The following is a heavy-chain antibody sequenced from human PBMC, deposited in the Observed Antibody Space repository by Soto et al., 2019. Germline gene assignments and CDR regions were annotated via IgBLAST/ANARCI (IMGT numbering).Heavy chain of an antibody. CDR3: AKGAAGKTQHWYFDL. CDR1: GFTFSSYG. V-gene: IGHV3-30*18. CDR2: ISYDGSNK. D-gene: IGHD6-13*01. J-gene: IGHJ2*01. Sequence: QVQLVESGGGVVQPGRSLRLSCAASGFTFSSYGMHWVRQAPGKGLEWVAVISYDGSNKYYADSVKGRFTISRDNSKNTLYLQMNSLRAEDTAVYYCAKGAAGKTQHWYFDLWGRGTLVTVSS.